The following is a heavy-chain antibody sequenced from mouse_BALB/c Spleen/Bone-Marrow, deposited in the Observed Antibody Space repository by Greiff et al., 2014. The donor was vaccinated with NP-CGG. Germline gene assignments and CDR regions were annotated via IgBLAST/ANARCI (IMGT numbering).Heavy chain of an antibody. D-gene: IGHD1-2*01. CDR2: IRNKANGYTT. Sequence: EVMLVESGGGLVQPGGSLRLSCATSGFTFTDYYMSWVRQPQGKALEWLGFIRNKANGYTTEYSASVKGRFTISRDNSQSILYLQMNTLRAEDSATYYCARDRTTATLYWYFDVWGAGTTVTVSS. CDR1: GFTFTDYY. V-gene: IGHV7-3*02. CDR3: ARDRTTATLYWYFDV. J-gene: IGHJ1*01.